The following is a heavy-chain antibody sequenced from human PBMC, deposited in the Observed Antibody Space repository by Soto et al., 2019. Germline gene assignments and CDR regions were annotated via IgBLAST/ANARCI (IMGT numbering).Heavy chain of an antibody. D-gene: IGHD2-2*01. V-gene: IGHV4-34*01. J-gene: IGHJ3*02. CDR3: ARVYSTTGSPDAFDI. CDR2: IKHSGLT. CDR1: GGSFNDYY. Sequence: QVQLQQWGAGLLKPSETLSLTCAVSGGSFNDYYWSWIRQPPGKGLEWIGEIKHSGLTNYNSSLKSRITMSVDTTKNRFSLKLSSVTAADTAVYYCARVYSTTGSPDAFDIWGQGTVVTVSS.